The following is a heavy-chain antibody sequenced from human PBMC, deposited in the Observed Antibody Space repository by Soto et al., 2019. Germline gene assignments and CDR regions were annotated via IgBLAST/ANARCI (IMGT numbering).Heavy chain of an antibody. Sequence: SETLSLTCTVSGGSISSYYWSWIRQPPGKGLEWIGYIYYNGDIDYNPPLKSRVTISVDRSENQFSLELTSVTAADTAVYYCARDAGYASGWPFFDFWGRGALVTVSS. CDR2: IYYNGDI. CDR1: GGSISSYY. D-gene: IGHD6-19*01. V-gene: IGHV4-59*01. CDR3: ARDAGYASGWPFFDF. J-gene: IGHJ4*02.